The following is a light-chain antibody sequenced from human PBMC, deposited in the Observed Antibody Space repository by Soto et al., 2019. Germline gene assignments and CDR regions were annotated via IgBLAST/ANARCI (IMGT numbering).Light chain of an antibody. CDR3: QQYGSSPIT. Sequence: VLTQSPDTLSLSLGERATLSCRASQSVSTYLAWYKQRPGQGPRLLSYNASNRATGIPARFSGSGSGTEFTLTISRLEPEDFALYYCQQYGSSPITFGQGTRLEIK. V-gene: IGKV3-20*01. J-gene: IGKJ5*01. CDR2: NAS. CDR1: QSVSTY.